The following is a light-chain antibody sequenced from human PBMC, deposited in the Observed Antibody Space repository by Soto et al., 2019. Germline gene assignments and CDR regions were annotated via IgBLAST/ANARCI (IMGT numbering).Light chain of an antibody. Sequence: AILMTQSPSSLSASTGDRVTITCRASEGISSYLAWYQQKPGKAPKLLIYAASTLQSGVPSRFSSSGSGTDFTLTISRVQSEDFATYYCQQYYSYPLTFGGGTKVDI. CDR3: QQYYSYPLT. J-gene: IGKJ4*01. CDR2: AAS. V-gene: IGKV1-8*01. CDR1: EGISSY.